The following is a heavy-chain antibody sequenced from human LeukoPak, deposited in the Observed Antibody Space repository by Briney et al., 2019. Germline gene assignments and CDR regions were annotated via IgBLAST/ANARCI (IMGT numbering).Heavy chain of an antibody. Sequence: GGSLRLSCAASGFTVSSNYMSWVRQAPGKGLEWVSVICSGGSTYYADSVKGRFTISRDNSKNTLYLQMNSLRAEDTAVYYCARDADYGGKGYYYYYMDVWGKGTTVTVSS. D-gene: IGHD4-23*01. V-gene: IGHV3-66*02. J-gene: IGHJ6*03. CDR3: ARDADYGGKGYYYYYMDV. CDR1: GFTVSSNY. CDR2: ICSGGST.